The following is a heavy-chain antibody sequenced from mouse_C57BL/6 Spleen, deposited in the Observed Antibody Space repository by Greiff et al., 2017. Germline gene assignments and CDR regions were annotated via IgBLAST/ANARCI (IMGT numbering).Heavy chain of an antibody. V-gene: IGHV1-59*01. CDR1: GYTFTSYW. D-gene: IGHD1-1*01. CDR3: ARRNRSSYAMDY. Sequence: VQLQQPGAELVRPGTSVKLSCKASGYTFTSYWMHWVKQRPGQGLEWIGVIDPSDSYTNYNQKFKGKATLTVDTSSSTAYMQLSSLTSEDSAVYYCARRNRSSYAMDYWGQGTSVTVSS. CDR2: IDPSDSYT. J-gene: IGHJ4*01.